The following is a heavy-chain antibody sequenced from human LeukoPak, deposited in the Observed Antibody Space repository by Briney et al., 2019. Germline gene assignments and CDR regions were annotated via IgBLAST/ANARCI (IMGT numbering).Heavy chain of an antibody. CDR1: GFTFSSYA. CDR2: ISYDGSNK. D-gene: IGHD1-14*01. V-gene: IGHV3-30-3*01. J-gene: IGHJ4*02. CDR3: ARDPLRREAYYFDY. Sequence: GRSLRLSCAASGFTFSSYAMHWVRQAPGKGLEWVAVISYDGSNKYHADSVKGRFTISRDNSKNTLYLQMNSLRAEDTAVYYCARDPLRREAYYFDYWGQGTLVTVSS.